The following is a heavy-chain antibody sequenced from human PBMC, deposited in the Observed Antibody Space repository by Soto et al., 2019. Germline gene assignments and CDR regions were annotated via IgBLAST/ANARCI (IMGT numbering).Heavy chain of an antibody. D-gene: IGHD1-1*01. J-gene: IGHJ4*02. Sequence: GGSLRLSCAASGFTFSMYWMHWVRQVPGKGPEWVSRINDDGISTNYADSVKGRFTISRDNAKNTLYLQMNALRVEDTAVYYCTRGPRSTSTGTGAFWGQGTLVTV. V-gene: IGHV3-74*01. CDR3: TRGPRSTSTGTGAF. CDR2: INDDGIST. CDR1: GFTFSMYW.